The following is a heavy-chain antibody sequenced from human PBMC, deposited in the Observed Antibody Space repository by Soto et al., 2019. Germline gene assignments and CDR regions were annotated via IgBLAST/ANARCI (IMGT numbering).Heavy chain of an antibody. J-gene: IGHJ4*02. CDR2: ISWNSGSI. Sequence: GGSLRLSCTASGFTFDDYAMHWVRQATGKGLEWVSGISWNSGSIGYADSVKGRFTISRDNAKNSLYLQMNSLRAEDTALYYCVKDTGGTFGGVIVHPYYFDYWGQGTLVTVSS. CDR1: GFTFDDYA. D-gene: IGHD3-16*02. V-gene: IGHV3-9*01. CDR3: VKDTGGTFGGVIVHPYYFDY.